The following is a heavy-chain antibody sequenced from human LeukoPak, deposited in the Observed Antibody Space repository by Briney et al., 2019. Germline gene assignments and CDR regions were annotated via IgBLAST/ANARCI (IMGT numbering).Heavy chain of an antibody. J-gene: IGHJ6*03. CDR1: GYTFTSYD. V-gene: IGHV1-8*02. CDR3: ARGWSVAGSDYYYYMDV. Sequence: VASVKVSCKASGYTFTSYDINWVRQATGQGLEWMGWMNPNSGNTGYAQKFQGRVTMTRNTSISTAYMELSSLRSEDTAVYYCARGWSVAGSDYYYYMDVWGKGTTVTVSS. D-gene: IGHD6-19*01. CDR2: MNPNSGNT.